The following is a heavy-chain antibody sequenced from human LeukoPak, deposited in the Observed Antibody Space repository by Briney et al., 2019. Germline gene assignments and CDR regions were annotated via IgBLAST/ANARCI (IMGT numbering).Heavy chain of an antibody. CDR2: IWYDGSIK. J-gene: IGHJ4*02. CDR1: GFTFSDYA. CDR3: ARSYGDYAPDY. V-gene: IGHV3-33*01. Sequence: PGGSLRLSCATSGFTFSDYAMHWVRQAPGKGLEWVAIIWYDGSIKYYEESVKGRVTISRDDSKNTVYLQMNSLRVEDTALYFCARSYGDYAPDYWGQGTLVTVSS. D-gene: IGHD4-17*01.